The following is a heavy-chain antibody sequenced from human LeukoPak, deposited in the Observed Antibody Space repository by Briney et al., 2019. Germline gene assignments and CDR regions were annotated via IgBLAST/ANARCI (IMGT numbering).Heavy chain of an antibody. CDR2: IIPMSSTT. Sequence: SVKVSCKASGGTFSSHAINWVRQAPGQGLEWMGGIIPMSSTTKYAQKFQGRVTMTRDTSTSTVYMELSSLRSEDTAVYYCAREDTAMVKVDYWGQGTLVTVSS. V-gene: IGHV1-69*05. CDR3: AREDTAMVKVDY. CDR1: GGTFSSHA. D-gene: IGHD5-18*01. J-gene: IGHJ4*02.